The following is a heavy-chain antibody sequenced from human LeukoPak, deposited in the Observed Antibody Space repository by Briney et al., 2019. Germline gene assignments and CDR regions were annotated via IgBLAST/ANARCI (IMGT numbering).Heavy chain of an antibody. D-gene: IGHD4-11*01. CDR2: IYTSGST. J-gene: IGHJ4*02. Sequence: SETLSLTCTVSGDSIYSYYWSWIRQPPGKGLEWIGYIYTSGSTNYNPSLKSRVTISVDTSKSQFALKLSSVTAADTAVYYCAKSYFDYSTYYSYYFNLWGQGALVTVSS. CDR1: GDSIYSYY. CDR3: AKSYFDYSTYYSYYFNL. V-gene: IGHV4-4*09.